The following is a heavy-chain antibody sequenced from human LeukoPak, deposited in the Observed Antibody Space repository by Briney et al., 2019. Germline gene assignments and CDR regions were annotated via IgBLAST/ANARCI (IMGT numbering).Heavy chain of an antibody. CDR2: IIPIFGTA. V-gene: IGHV1-69*13. Sequence: ASVKVSCKASGGTFSSYAISWVRQAPGQGLERMGGIIPIFGTANYAQKFQGRVTITADESTSTAYMELSSLRSEDTAVYYCAGDLGYYDSSGYYEAFDYWGQGTLVTVSS. D-gene: IGHD3-22*01. J-gene: IGHJ4*02. CDR3: AGDLGYYDSSGYYEAFDY. CDR1: GGTFSSYA.